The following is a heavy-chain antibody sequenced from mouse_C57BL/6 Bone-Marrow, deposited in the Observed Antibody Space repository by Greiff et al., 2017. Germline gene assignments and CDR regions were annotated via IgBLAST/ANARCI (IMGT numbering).Heavy chain of an antibody. Sequence: VKLVESGPELVKPGASVKISCKASVYAFSSSWMNWVKQRPGKGLEWIGRIYPGDGDTNYNGKFKGKATLTADKSSSTAYMQLSSLTSEDSAVYFCARYPRGPPYAMDYWGQGTSGTVSS. V-gene: IGHV1-82*01. CDR3: ARYPRGPPYAMDY. CDR2: IYPGDGDT. J-gene: IGHJ4*01. CDR1: VYAFSSSW.